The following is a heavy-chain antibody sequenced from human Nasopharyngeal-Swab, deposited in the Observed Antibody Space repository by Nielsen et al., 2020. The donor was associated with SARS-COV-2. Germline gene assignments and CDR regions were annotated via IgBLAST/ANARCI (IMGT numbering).Heavy chain of an antibody. CDR2: IFYIVIT. D-gene: IGHD3-10*01. V-gene: IGHV4-59*01. CDR3: ARESLSWSSESYENWFDA. CDR1: GASMSSYS. Sequence: GSLRLSCTVSGASMSSYSWSWIRQPPGKGLEYIRFIFYIVITNYNSSLKSRVTISIDTSKNQFSLKLSSVTAADTAVYYCARESLSWSSESYENWFDAWGQGTLVTVSS. J-gene: IGHJ5*02.